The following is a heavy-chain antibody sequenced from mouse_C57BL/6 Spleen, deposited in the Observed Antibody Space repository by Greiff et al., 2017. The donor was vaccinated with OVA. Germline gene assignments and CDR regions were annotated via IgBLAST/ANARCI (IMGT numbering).Heavy chain of an antibody. J-gene: IGHJ2*01. D-gene: IGHD3-1*01. Sequence: DVKLVESEGGLVQPGSSMKLSCTASGFTFSDYYMAWVRQVPEKGLEWVANINYDGSSTYYLDSLKSRFIISRDNAKNILYLQMSSLKSEDTATYYCARVGGLTLDYWGQGTTLTVSS. CDR1: GFTFSDYY. CDR3: ARVGGLTLDY. CDR2: INYDGSST. V-gene: IGHV5-16*01.